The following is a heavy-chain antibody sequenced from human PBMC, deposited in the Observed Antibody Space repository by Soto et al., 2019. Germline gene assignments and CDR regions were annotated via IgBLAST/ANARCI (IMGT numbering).Heavy chain of an antibody. CDR1: GFTFSSYS. D-gene: IGHD1-26*01. Sequence: EVQLVESGGGLVQPGGSLRLSCAASGFTFSSYSMNWVRQAPGKGLEWVSYISSSSSTIYYADSVKGRFTNSRDNAKNSLDLQMNSPRDEDTAVYYCARAIGGVEWELPSDYWGQGTLGTVSS. J-gene: IGHJ4*02. CDR2: ISSSSSTI. V-gene: IGHV3-48*02. CDR3: ARAIGGVEWELPSDY.